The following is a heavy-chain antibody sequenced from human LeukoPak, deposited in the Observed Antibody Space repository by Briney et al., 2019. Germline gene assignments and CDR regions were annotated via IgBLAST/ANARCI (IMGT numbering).Heavy chain of an antibody. D-gene: IGHD6-13*01. J-gene: IGHJ4*02. V-gene: IGHV4-34*01. CDR1: DGSFSGYY. Sequence: SETLSLTRAVYDGSFSGYYWSWIRQPPGKGLEWIGEINHSGSTNYNPSLKSRVTVSVDTSKNQFSLKLSSVTAADTAVYYCARGPGITAAGNFDYWGQGTLVTVSS. CDR3: ARGPGITAAGNFDY. CDR2: INHSGST.